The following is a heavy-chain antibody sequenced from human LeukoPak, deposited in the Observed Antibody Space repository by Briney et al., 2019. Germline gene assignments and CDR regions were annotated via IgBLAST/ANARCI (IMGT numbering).Heavy chain of an antibody. D-gene: IGHD4-17*01. J-gene: IGHJ6*03. V-gene: IGHV1-2*02. CDR3: AREETTVTYYYYYYNMDV. CDR1: GYTFTGYY. Sequence: GASVKVSCKASGYTFTGYYMHWVRQAPGQGLEWMGWINPNSGGTNYAQKFQGRVSMTRDTSISTAYMELSRLRSDDTAVYYCAREETTVTYYYYYYNMDVWGKGTTVTVSS. CDR2: INPNSGGT.